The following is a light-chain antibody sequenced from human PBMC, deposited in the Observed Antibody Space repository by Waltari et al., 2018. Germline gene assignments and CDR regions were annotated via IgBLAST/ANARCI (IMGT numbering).Light chain of an antibody. V-gene: IGLV10-54*04. CDR1: SNNVGNQG. CDR3: SAWDTSLTGWV. CDR2: RDN. J-gene: IGLJ3*02. Sequence: QAGLTQPPSVSNALRQTATLTCTGNSNNVGNQGAAWLQQHQGHPPKLLTYRDNDRPPGISERFSASRSGSTASPTITGLQPEDEADYYCSAWDTSLTGWVFGGGTKLTVL.